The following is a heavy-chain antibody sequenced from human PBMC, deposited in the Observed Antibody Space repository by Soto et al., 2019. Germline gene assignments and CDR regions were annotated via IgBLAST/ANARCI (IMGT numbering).Heavy chain of an antibody. CDR1: GGSFSGYY. CDR2: INHSGST. CDR3: ARSVKGRGYAVLKNYYYYYMDV. J-gene: IGHJ6*03. D-gene: IGHD2-2*01. V-gene: IGHV4-34*01. Sequence: QVQLQQWGAGLLKPSETLSLTCAVYGGSFSGYYWSWIRQPPGKGLEWIGEINHSGSTNYNPSLKSRVTISVDTSKNQFSLKLSSVTAADTAVYYCARSVKGRGYAVLKNYYYYYMDVWGKGTTVTVSS.